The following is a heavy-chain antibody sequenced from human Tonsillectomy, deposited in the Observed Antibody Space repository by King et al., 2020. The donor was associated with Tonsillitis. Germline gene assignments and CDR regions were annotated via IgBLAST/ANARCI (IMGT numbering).Heavy chain of an antibody. Sequence: VQLVESGGGVVQPGRSLRLSCAASGFIFSNYAMHWVRQAPGKGLEWVGVTSPDGTKKYYADSVKGRFTISRDNSKNTLYLQMNSLRPEDTAVYYCARWGLGWTLFDYWGQGTLVTVSS. CDR1: GFIFSNYA. J-gene: IGHJ4*02. V-gene: IGHV3-30*04. D-gene: IGHD6-19*01. CDR2: TSPDGTKK. CDR3: ARWGLGWTLFDY.